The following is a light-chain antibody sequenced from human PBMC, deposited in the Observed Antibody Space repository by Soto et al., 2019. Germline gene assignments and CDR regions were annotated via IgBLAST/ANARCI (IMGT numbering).Light chain of an antibody. V-gene: IGLV1-40*01. CDR3: QSYDSSLSGYV. J-gene: IGLJ1*01. CDR2: GNT. CDR1: SSNIGAGYD. Sequence: QSVLTQPPSVSGAPGQRVTISCTGSSSNIGAGYDVSWYQQLPGTATKFLIYGNTDRPSGVPDRFSGSKSGTSASLALTGLQAEDEADYYCQSYDSSLSGYVFGTGTKLTVL.